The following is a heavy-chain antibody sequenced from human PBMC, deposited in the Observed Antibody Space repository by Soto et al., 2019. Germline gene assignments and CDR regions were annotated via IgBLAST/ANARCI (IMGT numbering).Heavy chain of an antibody. V-gene: IGHV3-30-3*02. CDR1: GFTFSSYA. Sequence: PGGSLRLSCAASGFTFSSYAMHWVRQAPGKGLEWVTDISYDGSNIYYADSVEGRFTISRDNSKNTLYLQMNSLRAYDKAVCYSAKDGAWRYSSRGYSVGGEYSYGMDVWGQGTTVTVSS. CDR2: ISYDGSNI. J-gene: IGHJ6*02. D-gene: IGHD6-13*01. CDR3: AKDGAWRYSSRGYSVGGEYSYGMDV.